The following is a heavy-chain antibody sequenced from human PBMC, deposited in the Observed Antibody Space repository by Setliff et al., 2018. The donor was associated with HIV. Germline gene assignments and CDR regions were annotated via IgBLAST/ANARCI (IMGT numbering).Heavy chain of an antibody. V-gene: IGHV3-15*01. CDR1: GFTLNHAW. CDR2: IKTKTDGGTT. CDR3: TRTPGAWQNYFDY. Sequence: GGSLRLSCAASGFTLNHAWMSWVRQAPGKGLEWVGRIKTKTDGGTTDYAAPVKGRFTISRDDSKNTLYLQMSSLKTEDTAVYYCTRTPGAWQNYFDYWGQGTPVTVSS. D-gene: IGHD2-15*01. J-gene: IGHJ4*02.